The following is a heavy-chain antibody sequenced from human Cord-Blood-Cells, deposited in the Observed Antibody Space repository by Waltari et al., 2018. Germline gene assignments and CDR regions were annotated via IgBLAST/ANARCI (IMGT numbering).Heavy chain of an antibody. Sequence: QVQLVQSGAEVTKPGASVTVSCKASGYTFTGSYMNWVRQAPGQGLEWMGRINPNSGGTNYAQKFQGRVTMTRDTSISTAYMELSRLRSDDTAVYYCARVDWGSRGGSDYWGQGTLVTVSS. V-gene: IGHV1-2*06. J-gene: IGHJ4*02. CDR1: GYTFTGSY. CDR3: ARVDWGSRGGSDY. D-gene: IGHD7-27*01. CDR2: INPNSGGT.